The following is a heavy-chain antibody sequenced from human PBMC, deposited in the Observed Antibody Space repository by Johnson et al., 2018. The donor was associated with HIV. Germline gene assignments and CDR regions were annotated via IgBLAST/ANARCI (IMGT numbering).Heavy chain of an antibody. Sequence: HVQLVESGGGVVQPGRSLRLSCAASGFTLSTYGMHWVRQAPGKGLEWVAVISYDGSNKYYADSVKGRFTTSRDNSKNTLYLQMNILRSEDTGVYYCAKDRYIKGASTGFDIWGQGTMVTVSS. V-gene: IGHV3-30*18. J-gene: IGHJ3*02. D-gene: IGHD1-26*01. CDR2: ISYDGSNK. CDR1: GFTLSTYG. CDR3: AKDRYIKGASTGFDI.